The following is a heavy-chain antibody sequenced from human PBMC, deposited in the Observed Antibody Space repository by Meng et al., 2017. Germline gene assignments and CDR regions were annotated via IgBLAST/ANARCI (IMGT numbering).Heavy chain of an antibody. J-gene: IGHJ4*02. D-gene: IGHD3-3*01. CDR1: GYTCTSYG. CDR2: ISTYNGNT. Sequence: ASVKVTCKASGYTCTSYGISWVRQAPGQGREWLGWISTYNGNTNYAQKLQGRVTMTTDTSTSTAYLELRSLRSDDTAVYYCARDLDFWSGYPWDFDYWGQGTLVTVSS. CDR3: ARDLDFWSGYPWDFDY. V-gene: IGHV1-18*01.